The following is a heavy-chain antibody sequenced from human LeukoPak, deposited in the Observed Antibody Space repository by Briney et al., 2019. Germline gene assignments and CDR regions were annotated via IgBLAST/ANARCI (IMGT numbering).Heavy chain of an antibody. CDR1: GFTFSSYT. Sequence: GGSLRLSCAASGFTFSSYTMNWVRQAPGKGLEWVSSITSSSTSIYFADSVKGRFTISRDNAKNSLYLQMNSLRAEDTAVYYCARTYYDILTGYNPYFDYWGQGTLVTVSS. V-gene: IGHV3-21*01. J-gene: IGHJ4*02. CDR2: ITSSSTSI. D-gene: IGHD3-9*01. CDR3: ARTYYDILTGYNPYFDY.